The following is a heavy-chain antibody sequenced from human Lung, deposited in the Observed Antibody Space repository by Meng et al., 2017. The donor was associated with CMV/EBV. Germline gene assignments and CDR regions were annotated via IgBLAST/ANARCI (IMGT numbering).Heavy chain of an antibody. CDR2: ISTSGSTM. CDR3: ARNGQKTGTPSNY. D-gene: IGHD1-1*01. V-gene: IGHV3-48*03. Sequence: GGSXRLXCAASGFTFSNYEMNWVRQAPGQGLEWVSYISTSGSTMYYADSVKGRFIVSRDNAKNSLYLQMNSLRAEDTAVYYCARNGQKTGTPSNYWGQGTLVTVSS. J-gene: IGHJ4*02. CDR1: GFTFSNYE.